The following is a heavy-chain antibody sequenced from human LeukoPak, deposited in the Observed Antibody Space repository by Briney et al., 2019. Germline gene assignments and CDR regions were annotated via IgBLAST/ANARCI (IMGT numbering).Heavy chain of an antibody. CDR1: GGSIRSYY. V-gene: IGHV4-59*08. J-gene: IGHJ4*02. CDR2: IYYSGST. Sequence: SETLSLTCTVSGGSIRSYYWSWIRQPPGKRLEWIGYIYYSGSTNYNPSLKSRVTISVDTSKNQFSLKLSSVTAADTAVYYCARHKDSGSYSFDYWGQGTLVTVSS. CDR3: ARHKDSGSYSFDY. D-gene: IGHD1-26*01.